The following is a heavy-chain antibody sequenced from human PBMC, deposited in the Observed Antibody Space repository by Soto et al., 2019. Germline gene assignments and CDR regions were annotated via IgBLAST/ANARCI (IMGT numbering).Heavy chain of an antibody. CDR3: ARVSQPLVYRWFDP. CDR1: GGTFSSYT. Sequence: QVQLGQSGAEVKKPGSSVKVSCKASGGTFSSYTISWVRQAPGQGLEWMGRIISSLGIANYAQKFQGRVTITADKSTSTAYMELSSLRSEDKAVYYCARVSQPLVYRWFDPWGQGTLVTVS. D-gene: IGHD6-13*01. CDR2: IISSLGIA. J-gene: IGHJ5*02. V-gene: IGHV1-69*02.